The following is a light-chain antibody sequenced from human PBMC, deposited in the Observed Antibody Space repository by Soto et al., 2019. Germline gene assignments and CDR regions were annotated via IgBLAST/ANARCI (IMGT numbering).Light chain of an antibody. J-gene: IGLJ3*02. V-gene: IGLV4-69*01. CDR2: LNSDGSH. CDR1: SGHSSYA. Sequence: QSVLTQSPSASASLGASVKLTCTLSSGHSSYAIAWLQQQPERGPRHLMKLNSDGSHSKGDGIPDRFSGSSSGTERYLTISSLQSEDEADYYCQTWGSAIWVFGGGTQLTVL. CDR3: QTWGSAIWV.